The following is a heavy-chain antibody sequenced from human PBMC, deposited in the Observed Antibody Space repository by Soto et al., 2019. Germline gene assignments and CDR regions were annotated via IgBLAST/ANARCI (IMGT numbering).Heavy chain of an antibody. J-gene: IGHJ4*02. CDR1: GGSVRSSSHY. V-gene: IGHV4-39*01. D-gene: IGHD2-15*01. CDR3: ARLLPGGIGDRFDH. Sequence: SETLSLTCTVSGGSVRSSSHYWGWIRQPPGKGLEWIASMFYSGSTNYNPSLQSRVTISVDTYKNQLSLKLNSVTAADTAVYYCARLLPGGIGDRFDHWGQGALVTVYS. CDR2: MFYSGST.